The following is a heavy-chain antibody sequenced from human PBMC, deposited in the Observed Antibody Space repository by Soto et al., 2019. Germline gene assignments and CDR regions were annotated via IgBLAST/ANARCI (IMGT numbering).Heavy chain of an antibody. D-gene: IGHD6-19*01. CDR2: IYYSGST. J-gene: IGHJ5*02. Sequence: SETLSLTCTVSGGSISSYYWSWIRQPPGKGLEWIGYIYYSGSTNYNPSLKSRVTISVDTSKNQFSLKLSSVTAADTAVYYCARDGQQWLTNYNWLDPWGQGTLVTVSS. CDR1: GGSISSYY. V-gene: IGHV4-59*01. CDR3: ARDGQQWLTNYNWLDP.